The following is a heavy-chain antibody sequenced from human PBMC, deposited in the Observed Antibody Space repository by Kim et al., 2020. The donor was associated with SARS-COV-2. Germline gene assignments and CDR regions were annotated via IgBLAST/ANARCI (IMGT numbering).Heavy chain of an antibody. Sequence: SVKVSCKASGGTFSSYVITWVRQAPGQGLEWMGGIIPIFGTANYAQKFQGRVTITADKSTNTAYMELSSLRSEDTAVYYCARALDSSGYYPDAFDIWGQGTMVTVSS. V-gene: IGHV1-69*06. D-gene: IGHD3-22*01. CDR2: IIPIFGTA. CDR1: GGTFSSYV. J-gene: IGHJ3*02. CDR3: ARALDSSGYYPDAFDI.